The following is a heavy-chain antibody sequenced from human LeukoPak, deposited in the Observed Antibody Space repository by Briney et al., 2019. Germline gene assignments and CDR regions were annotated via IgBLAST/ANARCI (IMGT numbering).Heavy chain of an antibody. CDR3: VRDPLDD. CDR2: INRDGSVK. Sequence: GSLRLSCGASGFVFNNYWMHWVRQAPGKGLVWVARINRDGSVKTYADSVKGRFTISRDNAKNTLYLQMNTLRAEDTAVYYCVRDPLDDWGQGTLVTVSS. J-gene: IGHJ4*02. CDR1: GFVFNNYW. V-gene: IGHV3-74*01.